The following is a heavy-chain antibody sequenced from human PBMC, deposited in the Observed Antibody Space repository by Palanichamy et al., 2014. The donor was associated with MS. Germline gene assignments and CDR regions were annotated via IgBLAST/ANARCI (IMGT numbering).Heavy chain of an antibody. CDR2: IFPVDSDT. CDR1: GYSFTNYW. Sequence: EVQLEQSGAEVKKPGESLKISCKGSGYSFTNYWIGWVRQMPGKGREWMGIIFPVDSDTRYSPSFQGQVTFSVDKSISTAYLQWSSLKASDTAIYYCARHMQGVGYRSGRYDSWGQGTLVTVSS. D-gene: IGHD6-19*01. CDR3: ARHMQGVGYRSGRYDS. J-gene: IGHJ5*01. V-gene: IGHV5-51*01.